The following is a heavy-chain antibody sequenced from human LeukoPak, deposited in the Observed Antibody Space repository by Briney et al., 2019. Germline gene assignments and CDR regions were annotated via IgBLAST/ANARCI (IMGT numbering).Heavy chain of an antibody. V-gene: IGHV1-2*02. J-gene: IGHJ6*03. CDR1: GYTSTGYY. CDR2: INPNTAGT. CDR3: ATSAGDYRAGHYYYMGV. Sequence: ASVKVSCKASGYTSTGYYFHWVRQAPGQGLEWMGWINPNTAGTNYAQKFLGGVTLTWDTSISTAYMELNRLTSDDTAVYYCATSAGDYRAGHYYYMGVWGKGTSVTVSS. D-gene: IGHD4-11*01.